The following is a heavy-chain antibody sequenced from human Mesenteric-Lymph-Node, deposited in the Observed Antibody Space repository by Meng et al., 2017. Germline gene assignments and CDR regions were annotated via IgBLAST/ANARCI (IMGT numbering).Heavy chain of an antibody. CDR3: TREFHSSGYAGTFDS. Sequence: GGSLRLSCAASGFTFSSYAMSWVRQAPGKGLEWVAAVSPDGNANSYADSLKGRSTISRDNSKNTLYLQMDSLRVEDTAVYYCTREFHSSGYAGTFDSWGQGTTVTVSS. V-gene: IGHV3-30*03. D-gene: IGHD3-22*01. CDR2: VSPDGNAN. J-gene: IGHJ3*02. CDR1: GFTFSSYA.